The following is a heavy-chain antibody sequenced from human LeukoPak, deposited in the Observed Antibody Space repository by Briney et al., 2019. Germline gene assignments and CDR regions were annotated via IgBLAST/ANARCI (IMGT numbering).Heavy chain of an antibody. J-gene: IGHJ4*02. CDR3: ASHYCSAGSCYFDG. CDR1: GFSISYNY. CDR2: IYSAGDS. V-gene: IGHV3-53*01. D-gene: IGHD2-8*02. Sequence: GGSLRLSCVVSGFSISYNYMSWVRQAPGKGLEWVSVIYSAGDSYYGDAVKGPFIISKDNSKNTVYLQMNRLRPEDTAVYYCASHYCSAGSCYFDGWGQGTLVTVSS.